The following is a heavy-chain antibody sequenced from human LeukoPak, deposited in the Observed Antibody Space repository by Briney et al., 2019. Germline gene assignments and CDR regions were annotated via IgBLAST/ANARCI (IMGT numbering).Heavy chain of an antibody. CDR3: ASLLGYCSGGSCHDY. Sequence: GGSLRLSCAASGFTFDDYAMHWVRQAPGKGLEWVSAISGSGGSTYYADSVKGRFTISRDNSKNTLYLQMNSLRAEDTAVYYCASLLGYCSGGSCHDYWGQGTLVTVSS. D-gene: IGHD2-15*01. J-gene: IGHJ4*02. CDR1: GFTFDDYA. V-gene: IGHV3-23*01. CDR2: ISGSGGST.